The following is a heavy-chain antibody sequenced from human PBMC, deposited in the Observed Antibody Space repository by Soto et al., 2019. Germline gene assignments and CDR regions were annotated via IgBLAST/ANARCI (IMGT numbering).Heavy chain of an antibody. V-gene: IGHV3-23*01. CDR2: ISGSGGST. CDR3: AKVSLFGIFGVPRYV. D-gene: IGHD3-3*01. CDR1: GFTFSSYG. J-gene: IGHJ6*02. Sequence: GGSLRLSCAASGFTFSSYGMSWVRQAPGKGLEWVSAISGSGGSTYYADSVKGRFTISRDNSKNTLYLQMNSLRAEDTAVYYCAKVSLFGIFGVPRYVWGQGTTVTVSS.